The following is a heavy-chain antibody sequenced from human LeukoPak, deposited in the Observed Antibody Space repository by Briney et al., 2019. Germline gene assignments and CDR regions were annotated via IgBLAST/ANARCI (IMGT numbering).Heavy chain of an antibody. J-gene: IGHJ4*02. Sequence: PSETLSLTCTVPGGSISSSSYYWCWIRQPPGKGLEWIGSIYYSGSTYYNPSLKSRATISVDTSKNQFSLKLSSVTAADTAVYYCARVSFYYGSGSYYTLYYFDYWGQGTLVTVSS. CDR3: ARVSFYYGSGSYYTLYYFDY. CDR1: GGSISSSSYY. D-gene: IGHD3-10*01. V-gene: IGHV4-39*07. CDR2: IYYSGST.